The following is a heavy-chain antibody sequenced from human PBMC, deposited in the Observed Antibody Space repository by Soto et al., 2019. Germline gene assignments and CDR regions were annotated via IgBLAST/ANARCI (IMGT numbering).Heavy chain of an antibody. CDR1: GVSLSTSGVG. V-gene: IGHV2-70*11. CDR3: ARIRWGSSGWPFDS. Sequence: SGPTLVNPTQTLTLTCTFSGVSLSTSGVGVGWNRQPPGKALEWLARIDWDDDKYYNTSLKTRLTISKDTSKNQVVLTMTNMDPVDTATYYCARIRWGSSGWPFDSWGQGTLVTVSS. CDR2: IDWDDDK. D-gene: IGHD6-19*01. J-gene: IGHJ4*02.